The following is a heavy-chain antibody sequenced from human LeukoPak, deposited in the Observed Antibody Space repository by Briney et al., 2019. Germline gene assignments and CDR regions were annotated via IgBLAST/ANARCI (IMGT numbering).Heavy chain of an antibody. CDR3: ARGPASGSDFAWFDP. D-gene: IGHD3-10*01. Sequence: SETLSLTCAVYGGSLSNYYWSWIRQPPGKGLEWIGEINHSGSTKFNPSLKSRVTILVDMSKSQFSLELRSVTAAGTAVYYCARGPASGSDFAWFDPWGQGTLVTVSS. J-gene: IGHJ5*02. V-gene: IGHV4-34*01. CDR1: GGSLSNYY. CDR2: INHSGST.